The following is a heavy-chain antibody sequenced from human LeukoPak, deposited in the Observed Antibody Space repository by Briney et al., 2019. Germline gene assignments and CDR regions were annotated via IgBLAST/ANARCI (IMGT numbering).Heavy chain of an antibody. CDR3: ARGVGWYLQPFDP. CDR2: ISSSSSTI. V-gene: IGHV3-48*01. J-gene: IGHJ5*02. Sequence: GGSLRLSGAASAFTFSSYSMNWDRPAPGKGREWVSYISSSSSTIYYADSVKGRFTISRDNAKNSLYLQMNSLRAEDTAVYYCARGVGWYLQPFDPWGQGTLVTVSS. D-gene: IGHD6-19*01. CDR1: AFTFSSYS.